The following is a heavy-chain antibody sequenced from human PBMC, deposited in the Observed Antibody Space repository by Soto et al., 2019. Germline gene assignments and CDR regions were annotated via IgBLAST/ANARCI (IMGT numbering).Heavy chain of an antibody. J-gene: IGHJ2*01. V-gene: IGHV2-5*02. CDR2: IYWDEDN. D-gene: IGHD2-15*01. CDR3: AHVRRYCIGSNCRYWSFDL. CDR1: GFSLSTSGVG. Sequence: QITLKESGPTLVKPTQTLTLTCTFSGFSLSTSGVGVGWIRQPPGKALEWLALIYWDEDNRSSPSLKSRLTTTXDTXKNQVVLIRTHMDPVDTATYYCAHVRRYCIGSNCRYWSFDLWGRGTLVTVSS.